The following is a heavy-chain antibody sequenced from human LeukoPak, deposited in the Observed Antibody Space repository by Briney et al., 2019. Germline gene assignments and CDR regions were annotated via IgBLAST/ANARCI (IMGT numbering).Heavy chain of an antibody. J-gene: IGHJ4*02. Sequence: ASVKVSCKASGYTFTSYDINWVRQATGQGLEWMGWMNPNSGNTGYAQKFQGRVTMTRNTSISTAYMELSSLRSEDTVVYYCARGQGYDILTLPLGYWGQGTLVTVSS. D-gene: IGHD3-9*01. CDR2: MNPNSGNT. CDR1: GYTFTSYD. CDR3: ARGQGYDILTLPLGY. V-gene: IGHV1-8*01.